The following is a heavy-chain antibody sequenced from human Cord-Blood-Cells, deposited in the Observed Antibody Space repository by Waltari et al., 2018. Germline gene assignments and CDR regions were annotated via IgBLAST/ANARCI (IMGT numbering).Heavy chain of an antibody. V-gene: IGHV4-34*01. CDR1: GGSFSGYY. Sequence: QVQLQQWGAGLLKPSETLSLTCAVYGGSFSGYYWSWIRQPQGKGLEWIGEINHSGSTNYNPSLESRVTISVDTSKNQFSLKLSSVTAADTAVYYCASLNYYYYYGMDVWGQWTTVTVSS. CDR2: INHSGST. CDR3: ASLNYYYYYGMDV. J-gene: IGHJ6*02.